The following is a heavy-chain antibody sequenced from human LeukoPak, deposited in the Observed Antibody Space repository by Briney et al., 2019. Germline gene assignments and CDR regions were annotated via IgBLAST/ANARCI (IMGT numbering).Heavy chain of an antibody. CDR1: DDSITMYY. V-gene: IGHV4-59*01. Sequence: SETLSLTCSVSDDSITMYYWTWIRQPPGKGLEWIGYVDHTGSTNFNPSLNGRVSISRDTTKNLFSLRLRSVTAADTAVYFCARNRYYYGSGNYGVPNWFDPWGQGTLVTVSS. D-gene: IGHD3-10*01. CDR2: VDHTGST. CDR3: ARNRYYYGSGNYGVPNWFDP. J-gene: IGHJ5*02.